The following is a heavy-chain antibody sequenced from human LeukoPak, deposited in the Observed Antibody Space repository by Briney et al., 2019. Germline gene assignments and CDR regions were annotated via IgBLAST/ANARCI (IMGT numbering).Heavy chain of an antibody. D-gene: IGHD6-6*01. CDR1: GGSFRNYY. CDR2: INQSGRT. CDR3: AVRDGHSTSSGDT. J-gene: IGHJ5*02. Sequence: SETLSLTCGFYGGSFRNYYWSCIRQSPGKGLEWIGEINQSGRTNYNPSLKTRLTISVDTAKNLFSLNLTSMTAADTAPYYCAVRDGHSTSSGDTWGQGTLVTVSS. V-gene: IGHV4-34*01.